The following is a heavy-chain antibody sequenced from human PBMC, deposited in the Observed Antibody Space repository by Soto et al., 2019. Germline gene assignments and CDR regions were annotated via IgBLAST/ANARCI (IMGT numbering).Heavy chain of an antibody. Sequence: LRLSCAASGFTFSSYAMHLVRQAPVKGLEWVAVISYDGSNKYYADSVKGRFTISRDNSKNTLYLQMNSLRAEDTAVYYCAKDKVIVVHGTPLDYWGQGTLVTVSS. CDR3: AKDKVIVVHGTPLDY. J-gene: IGHJ4*02. CDR1: GFTFSSYA. D-gene: IGHD3-22*01. CDR2: ISYDGSNK. V-gene: IGHV3-30-3*02.